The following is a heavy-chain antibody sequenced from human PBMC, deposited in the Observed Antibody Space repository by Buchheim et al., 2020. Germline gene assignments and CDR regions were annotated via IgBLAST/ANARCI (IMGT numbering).Heavy chain of an antibody. CDR1: GYSFTSYW. D-gene: IGHD5-18*01. V-gene: IGHV5-10-1*03. CDR2: IDPSDSYT. J-gene: IGHJ4*02. Sequence: EVQLVQSGAEVKKPGESLRISCKGSGYSFTSYWISWVRQMPGKGLEWLGRIDPSDSYTNYSPSFQGHVTIPAAKSISTAYLQWSSLKASDTAMYYCARRSYGYVERYGVGYYFDYWGQGTL. CDR3: ARRSYGYVERYGVGYYFDY.